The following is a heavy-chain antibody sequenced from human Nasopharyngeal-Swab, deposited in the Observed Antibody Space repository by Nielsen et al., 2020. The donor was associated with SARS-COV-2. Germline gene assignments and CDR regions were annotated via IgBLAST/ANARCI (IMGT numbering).Heavy chain of an antibody. Sequence: VRQMPGKGLEWVSSISSSSSYIYYADSVKGRFTISRDNAKNSLYLQMNSLRAEDTAVYYCARDRQQLVLGYYYYMDVWGKGTTVTVSS. V-gene: IGHV3-21*01. J-gene: IGHJ6*03. CDR2: ISSSSSYI. CDR3: ARDRQQLVLGYYYYMDV. D-gene: IGHD6-13*01.